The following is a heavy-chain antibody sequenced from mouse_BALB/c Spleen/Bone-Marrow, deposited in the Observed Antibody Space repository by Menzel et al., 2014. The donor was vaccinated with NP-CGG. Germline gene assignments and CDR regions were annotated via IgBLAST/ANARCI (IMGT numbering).Heavy chain of an antibody. V-gene: IGHV1-9*01. J-gene: IGHJ3*01. CDR3: ARERGY. CDR1: GYTFSSYW. Sequence: QVQLQQSGAELMKTGASVKISCKATGYTFSSYWIEWVKQRPGHGLEWIGEILPGSGSTNYNEKFKGKATFTADTSSNTAYMQLSSLPSEDSAVYYCARERGYWGQGTLVTVSA. CDR2: ILPGSGST.